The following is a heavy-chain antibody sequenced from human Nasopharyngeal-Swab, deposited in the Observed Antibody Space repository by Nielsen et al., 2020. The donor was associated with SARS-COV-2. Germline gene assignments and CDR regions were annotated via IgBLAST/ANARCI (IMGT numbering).Heavy chain of an antibody. D-gene: IGHD3-22*01. CDR3: ARVGHPHGYHFDY. V-gene: IGHV4-39*07. CDR2: VYGSGST. Sequence: ESLKISCSVSGGSISSNDYYWGWIRQPPEKGLEWIGSVYGSGSTYYNPSLRSRVTISRDTPKNQFSLRLTSVTAADTAIYFCARVGHPHGYHFDYWGPGMLVTVSA. CDR1: GGSISSNDYY. J-gene: IGHJ4*02.